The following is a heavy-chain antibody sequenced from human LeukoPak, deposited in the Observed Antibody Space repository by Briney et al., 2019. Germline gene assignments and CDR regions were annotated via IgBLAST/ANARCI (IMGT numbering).Heavy chain of an antibody. D-gene: IGHD2-21*01. V-gene: IGHV3-23*01. CDR1: GFTVSSNS. Sequence: GGSLRLSCTVSGFTVSSNSMSWVRQAPGKGPEWVSAIGGTGGNIFYTDSVKGRFTISRDNSKNTLYLHMNSLRAEDTAIYYCVRDNYSYRLDVWGQGTLVTVSS. CDR2: IGGTGGNI. CDR3: VRDNYSYRLDV. J-gene: IGHJ4*02.